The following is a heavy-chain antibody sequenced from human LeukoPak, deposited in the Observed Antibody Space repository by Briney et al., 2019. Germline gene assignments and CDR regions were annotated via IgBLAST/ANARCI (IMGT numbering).Heavy chain of an antibody. V-gene: IGHV4-34*01. J-gene: IGHJ6*03. CDR2: INHSGST. D-gene: IGHD2-2*01. CDR3: ARGQHPYYYHYMDV. CDR1: GGAFSGYY. Sequence: TSETLSLTCAVYGGAFSGYYWSWIRQPPGKGLEWIGEINHSGSTNYNPSLKSRVTISVDTSKNQFSLKLSSVTAADTAVYYCARGQHPYYYHYMDVWGKGTTVTVSS.